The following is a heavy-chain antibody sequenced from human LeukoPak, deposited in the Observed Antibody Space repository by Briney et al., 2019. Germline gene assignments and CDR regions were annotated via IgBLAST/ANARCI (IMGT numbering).Heavy chain of an antibody. CDR3: VKDNPLDY. CDR1: GFTFSSYW. Sequence: GGSLRLSCAASGFTFSSYWMHWVRQVSGKGLVWVSRINSDGSSTMYADSVKGRFTISRDNAKNTLYLHINSLRAEDTAVYYCVKDNPLDYWGQGTLVIVSS. J-gene: IGHJ4*02. D-gene: IGHD1-14*01. CDR2: INSDGSST. V-gene: IGHV3-74*03.